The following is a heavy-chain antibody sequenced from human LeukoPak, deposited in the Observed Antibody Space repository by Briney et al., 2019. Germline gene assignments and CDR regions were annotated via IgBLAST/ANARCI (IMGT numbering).Heavy chain of an antibody. J-gene: IGHJ2*01. V-gene: IGHV3-53*01. CDR2: IYSGGST. D-gene: IGHD5-12*01. Sequence: PGGSLRLSCAASGFTVSSNYMSWVRQAPGKGLEWVSVIYSGGSTYYADSVKGRFTISRDNSKNTLYLQMNSLRAEDTTVYYCARVGGYEDWYFDLWGRGTLVTVSS. CDR1: GFTVSSNY. CDR3: ARVGGYEDWYFDL.